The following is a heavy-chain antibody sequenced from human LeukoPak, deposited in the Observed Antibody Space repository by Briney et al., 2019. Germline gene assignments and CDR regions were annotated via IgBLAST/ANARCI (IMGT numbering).Heavy chain of an antibody. CDR3: ARSPVGYFDWLSDAFDI. D-gene: IGHD3-9*01. V-gene: IGHV1-2*02. J-gene: IGHJ3*02. CDR2: INPNSGGT. Sequence: ASVKVSCKASEYTFIGYFMHWVRQAPGQGLEWMGWINPNSGGTNYAQKFQGRVTMTRDTSISTAYMELSRLRSDDTAVYYCARSPVGYFDWLSDAFDIWGQGTMVTVSS. CDR1: EYTFIGYF.